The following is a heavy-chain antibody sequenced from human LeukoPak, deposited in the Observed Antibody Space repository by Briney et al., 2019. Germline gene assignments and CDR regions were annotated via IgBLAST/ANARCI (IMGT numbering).Heavy chain of an antibody. CDR3: ARLRRGSYWVAWDY. J-gene: IGHJ4*02. V-gene: IGHV3-48*03. D-gene: IGHD1-26*01. CDR2: ITSSSSTI. CDR1: GFTFSDYE. Sequence: GGSLRLSCAASGFTFSDYEMIWVRQAPGEGLEWVSYITSSSSTIYYADSVKGRFTVSRDNAQNSLYLQMNSLGAEDTAVYYCARLRRGSYWVAWDYWGQGTLVTVSS.